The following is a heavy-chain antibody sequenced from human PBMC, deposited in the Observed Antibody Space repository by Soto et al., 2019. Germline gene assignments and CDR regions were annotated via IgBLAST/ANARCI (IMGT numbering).Heavy chain of an antibody. CDR3: ARLPLRFGEYSYYYGMDV. CDR2: IYYSGST. Sequence: SETLSLTCTVSGGSIRSSSYYWVCIRQPPGKGLEWIGSIYYSGSTYYNPSLKSRVTISVDTSKNQFSLKLSSVTAADTAVYYCARLPLRFGEYSYYYGMDVWGQGTTVT. CDR1: GGSIRSSSYY. D-gene: IGHD3-10*01. J-gene: IGHJ6*01. V-gene: IGHV4-39*01.